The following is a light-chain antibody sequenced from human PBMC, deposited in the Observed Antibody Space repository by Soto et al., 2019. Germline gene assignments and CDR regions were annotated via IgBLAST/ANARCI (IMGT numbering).Light chain of an antibody. V-gene: IGKV3-15*01. J-gene: IGKJ1*01. Sequence: EIVMTQSPATLSVSPGERATLSCRASQSVSSNLAWYQQKPGQAPRLLIYGASTRATGIPARFSGSGSGTEFTLTISSLQSEDFAVYYCQKYGSASWTVGQGTKGDSK. CDR1: QSVSSN. CDR3: QKYGSASWT. CDR2: GAS.